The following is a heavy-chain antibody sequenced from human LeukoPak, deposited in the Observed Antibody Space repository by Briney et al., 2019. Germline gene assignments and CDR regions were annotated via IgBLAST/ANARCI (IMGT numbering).Heavy chain of an antibody. V-gene: IGHV4-4*07. CDR2: IYSSGTT. D-gene: IGHD2-15*01. Sequence: SETLSLTCTVSGVSISRYYWSWIRQPAGKGLEWIGRIYSSGTTNYHPSLKSRVTMSVGTSKNQLSLRLSSVTAAGTAVYYCARDGRDCSGGSCFDWGQGTLVTVSS. CDR3: ARDGRDCSGGSCFD. J-gene: IGHJ4*02. CDR1: GVSISRYY.